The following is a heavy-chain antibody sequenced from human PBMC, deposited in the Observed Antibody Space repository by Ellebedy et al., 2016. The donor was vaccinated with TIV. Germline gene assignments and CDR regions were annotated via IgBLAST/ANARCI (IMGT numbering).Heavy chain of an antibody. Sequence: GESLKISCAASGFTFSSYDMHWVRQAPGKGLEWVAIMWSDGHNNYYADSVRGRFTISRDNSKNTLYLQMNSLGAEETAVYYCARDRGYCSGGICYSAAFDIWGQGTMVTVSS. CDR2: MWSDGHNN. V-gene: IGHV3-33*01. D-gene: IGHD2-15*01. CDR1: GFTFSSYD. CDR3: ARDRGYCSGGICYSAAFDI. J-gene: IGHJ3*02.